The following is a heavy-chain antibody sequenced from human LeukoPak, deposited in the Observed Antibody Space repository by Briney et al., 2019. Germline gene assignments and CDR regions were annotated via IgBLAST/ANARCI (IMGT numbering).Heavy chain of an antibody. CDR3: TRGRIVGNPLDY. V-gene: IGHV3-49*04. J-gene: IGHJ4*02. D-gene: IGHD1-26*01. Sequence: GGSLRLSCAASGFTFSSYAMSWVRQAPGKGLEWVGFIRSKAYGGTTEYAASVKGRFTISRDDSKSIAYLQMNSLKTEDTAVYYCTRGRIVGNPLDYWGQGTLVTVSS. CDR1: GFTFSSYA. CDR2: IRSKAYGGTT.